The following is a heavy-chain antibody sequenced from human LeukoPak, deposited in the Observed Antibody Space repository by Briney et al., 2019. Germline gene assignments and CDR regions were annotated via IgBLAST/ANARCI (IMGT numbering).Heavy chain of an antibody. V-gene: IGHV5-51*01. CDR3: ARGYYGSGSYYASNWFDP. J-gene: IGHJ5*02. CDR1: GYSFTSYW. Sequence: GESLEISCKGSGYSFTSYWIGWVRQMPGKGLEWMGIIYPGDSDTRYSPSFQGQVTISADKSISTAYLQWSSLKASDTAMYYCARGYYGSGSYYASNWFDPWGQGTLVTVSS. D-gene: IGHD3-10*01. CDR2: IYPGDSDT.